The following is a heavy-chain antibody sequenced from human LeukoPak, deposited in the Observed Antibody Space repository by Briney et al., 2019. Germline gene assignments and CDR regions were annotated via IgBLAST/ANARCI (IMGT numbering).Heavy chain of an antibody. CDR2: ISYDGSNK. V-gene: IGHV3-30*03. D-gene: IGHD6-19*01. Sequence: GGSLRLSCAASGFTFSSYGMHWVRQAPGKGLEWVAVISYDGSNKYYADSVKGRFTISRDNSKNTLYLQMNSLRSEDTAVYYCARVPPTIAVAGTWSWFDPWGQGTLVTVSS. CDR3: ARVPPTIAVAGTWSWFDP. J-gene: IGHJ5*02. CDR1: GFTFSSYG.